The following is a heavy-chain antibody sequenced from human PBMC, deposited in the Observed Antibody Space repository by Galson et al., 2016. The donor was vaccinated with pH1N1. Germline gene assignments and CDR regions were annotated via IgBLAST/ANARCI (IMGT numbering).Heavy chain of an antibody. D-gene: IGHD3-10*01. V-gene: IGHV3-30*04. Sequence: RLSCAASGVTLSCCAMHWVRQAPGKGLECVALISKDGNNVYYADSVKGRFTISRDSSNNTLYLQMNSLRTEDTAIYYCAGSRDFSFDYWGQGALVTVAS. CDR3: AGSRDFSFDY. CDR1: GVTLSCCA. J-gene: IGHJ4*02. CDR2: ISKDGNNV.